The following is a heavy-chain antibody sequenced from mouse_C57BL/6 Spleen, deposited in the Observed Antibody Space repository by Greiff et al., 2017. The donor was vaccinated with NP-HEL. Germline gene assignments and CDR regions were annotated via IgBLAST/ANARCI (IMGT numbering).Heavy chain of an antibody. Sequence: VQLQQSGPELVKPGASVKLSCKASGYTFTDYYMHWVKQSHGKSLEWIGYINPYNGGTNYNQKFKGKATLTVNKSSSTAYMELRSLTSEDAAVYYCASRGSSYGSSDFADWGKGTPVTVSA. D-gene: IGHD1-1*01. V-gene: IGHV1-22*01. CDR3: ASRGSSYGSSDFAD. J-gene: IGHJ3*01. CDR1: GYTFTDYY. CDR2: INPYNGGT.